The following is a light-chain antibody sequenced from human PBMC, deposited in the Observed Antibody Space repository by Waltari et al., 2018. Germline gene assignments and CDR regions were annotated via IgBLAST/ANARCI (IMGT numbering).Light chain of an antibody. CDR2: EGT. V-gene: IGLV2-23*03. CDR3: CSFGRGGTFVI. CDR1: SSSLASYNL. J-gene: IGLJ2*01. Sequence: QSALTQPASVSGSPGQSITISCTGISSSLASYNLVSWYQQHPGKAPTLIIYEGTKRPSGVSDRYSASSSASLTISGLQTEDEADYYCCSFGRGGTFVIFGGGTRLTVL.